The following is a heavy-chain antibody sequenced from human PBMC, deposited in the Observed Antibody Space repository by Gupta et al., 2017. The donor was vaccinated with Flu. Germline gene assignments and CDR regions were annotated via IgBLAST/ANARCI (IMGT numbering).Heavy chain of an antibody. J-gene: IGHJ4*02. Sequence: RQPPGKGLEWIGEIKHSGSTNYNPSLKSRVTISVDTSKNQFSLKLSSVTAADTAVYYCAREGVIAARREVDYWGQGTLVTVSS. V-gene: IGHV4-34*01. D-gene: IGHD6-6*01. CDR2: IKHSGST. CDR3: AREGVIAARREVDY.